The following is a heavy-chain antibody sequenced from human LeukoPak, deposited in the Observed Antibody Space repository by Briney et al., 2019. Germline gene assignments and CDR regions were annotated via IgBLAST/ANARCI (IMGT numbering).Heavy chain of an antibody. CDR1: GDSISTSSYY. Sequence: SGTLSLTCSVSGDSISTSSYYWGWIRHPPGKGREWIGTIYYSGSTYYNPSLTSRVTISVDTSKNQFSLKLSSVTAADTAVYYCARRRRITMVRGVSGGNWFDPWGQGTLVTVSS. CDR3: ARRRRITMVRGVSGGNWFDP. V-gene: IGHV4-39*01. CDR2: IYYSGST. D-gene: IGHD3-10*01. J-gene: IGHJ5*02.